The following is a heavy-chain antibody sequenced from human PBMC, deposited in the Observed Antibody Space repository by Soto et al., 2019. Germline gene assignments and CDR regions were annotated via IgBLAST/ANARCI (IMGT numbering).Heavy chain of an antibody. D-gene: IGHD6-6*01. CDR1: GFTFSSYA. CDR3: AKRSSSSTFDY. Sequence: EVQLLESGGGLVQPGESLRLSCAASGFTFSSYAMSWVRKAPGKGLEWVSVISGSDDSTYYADSVKGRFTISRDNSKNTLYLQMNSLRAEDTAVYYCAKRSSSSTFDYWGQETLVTVSS. J-gene: IGHJ4*02. V-gene: IGHV3-23*01. CDR2: ISGSDDST.